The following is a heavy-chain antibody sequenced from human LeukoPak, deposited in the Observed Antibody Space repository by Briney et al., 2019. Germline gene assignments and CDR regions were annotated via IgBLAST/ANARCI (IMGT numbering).Heavy chain of an antibody. Sequence: SVKVSCKASGGTFSSYAISWVRQAPGQGLEWMGRIIPILGIANYAQMFQGRVTITADKSTSTACMELSSLRSEDTAVYYCARDRKGAAADYFDLWGRGTLVTVSS. CDR1: GGTFSSYA. V-gene: IGHV1-69*04. CDR3: ARDRKGAAADYFDL. D-gene: IGHD6-13*01. J-gene: IGHJ2*01. CDR2: IIPILGIA.